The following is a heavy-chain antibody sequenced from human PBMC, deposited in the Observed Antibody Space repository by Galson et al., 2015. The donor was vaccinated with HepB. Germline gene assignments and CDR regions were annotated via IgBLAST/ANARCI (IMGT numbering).Heavy chain of an antibody. CDR2: VKSAADGGTV. Sequence: SLRLSCAASGFTFSNAWMSWVRQAPGKGPEWVGRVKSAADGGTVDYAAPVKGRFTISRDDSQNTLFLQMNSLKSEDTAVYYCTTDPVGNYYESSAYFATFGPYYFDYWGQGTLVTVSS. D-gene: IGHD3-16*01. CDR3: TTDPVGNYYESSAYFATFGPYYFDY. CDR1: GFTFSNAW. V-gene: IGHV3-15*01. J-gene: IGHJ4*02.